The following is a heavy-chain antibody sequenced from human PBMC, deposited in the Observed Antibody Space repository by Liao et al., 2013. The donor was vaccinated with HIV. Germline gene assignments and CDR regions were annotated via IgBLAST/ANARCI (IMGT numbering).Heavy chain of an antibody. J-gene: IGHJ4*02. Sequence: QVQLQESGPGLVKPSQTLSLTCTVSGGSISSGRYFWTWIRQPAGKGLEWIGRIYTSGTTNYNPSLKSRVTMSVDTSKNQLSLKLSSVTAADTAVYYCARDTTYASGSYYYYWGQGTLVTVSS. D-gene: IGHD3-10*01. V-gene: IGHV4-61*02. CDR1: GGSISSGRYF. CDR3: ARDTTYASGSYYYY. CDR2: IYTSGTT.